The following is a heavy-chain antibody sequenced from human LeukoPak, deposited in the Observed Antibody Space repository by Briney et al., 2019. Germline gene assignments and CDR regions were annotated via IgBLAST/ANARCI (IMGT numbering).Heavy chain of an antibody. J-gene: IGHJ1*01. V-gene: IGHV4-30-4*08. CDR1: GGSISSGDYY. Sequence: SETRSLTCTVSGGSISSGDYYWSWIRQPPGKGLEWIGYIYYSGSTYYDPSLKSRVTISVDTSKNQFSLKLSSVTAADTAVYYCARLTVVPAAIGAWGQGTLVTVSS. CDR3: ARLTVVPAAIGA. D-gene: IGHD2-2*02. CDR2: IYYSGST.